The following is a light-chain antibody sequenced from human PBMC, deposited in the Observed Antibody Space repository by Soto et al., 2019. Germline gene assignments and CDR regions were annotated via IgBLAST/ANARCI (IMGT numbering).Light chain of an antibody. CDR3: TSYAGSNTFVV. CDR1: NSDVGGYNY. Sequence: QSALTQPPSASGSPGQSVAISCTGTNSDVGGYNYVSWYQQHPGKAPKLMIYEVNKRPSGVPDRFSGSKSGNTASLTVSGLQADDEADYYCTSYAGSNTFVVYGGGTKVTV. CDR2: EVN. V-gene: IGLV2-8*01. J-gene: IGLJ2*01.